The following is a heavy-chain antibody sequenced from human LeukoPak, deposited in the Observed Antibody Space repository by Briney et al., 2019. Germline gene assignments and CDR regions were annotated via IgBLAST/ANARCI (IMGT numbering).Heavy chain of an antibody. J-gene: IGHJ5*02. CDR2: MNPNSGNT. Sequence: ASVKVSCKASGYTFTSYDINWVRQATGQGLEWMGWMNPNSGNTGYAQKFQGRVTITRNTSRSTAYMELSSLRSEDTAVYYCARGRPAIIAARRGRWFDPWGQGTLVTVSS. CDR1: GYTFTSYD. CDR3: ARGRPAIIAARRGRWFDP. D-gene: IGHD6-6*01. V-gene: IGHV1-8*03.